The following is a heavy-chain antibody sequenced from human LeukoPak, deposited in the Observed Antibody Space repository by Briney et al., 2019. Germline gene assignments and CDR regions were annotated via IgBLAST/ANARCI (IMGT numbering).Heavy chain of an antibody. J-gene: IGHJ4*02. CDR1: GYRFINYW. Sequence: GEPLKISCKGSGYRFINYWIGWVRQMPGKGLEWMGIVFPGDSDTRYSPSFQGQVTISVDKSISTAYLQWSSLKASDTAMYYCARPNLTSGTYYIDHWGQGTLVTVSS. CDR2: VFPGDSDT. D-gene: IGHD3-10*01. CDR3: ARPNLTSGTYYIDH. V-gene: IGHV5-51*01.